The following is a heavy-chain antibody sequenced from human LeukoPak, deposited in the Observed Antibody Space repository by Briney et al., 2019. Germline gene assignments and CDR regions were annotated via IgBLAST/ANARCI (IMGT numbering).Heavy chain of an antibody. Sequence: PSETQSLTCTVSGGSISSGSYYWSWIRQPAGAGLEWIGRIYISGSTDYNPSLRSRVTISVDTSKNQFSLKLSSVTAADTAVYYCARDIDGDYYVSGGNFDYWGQGTLVTVSS. CDR1: GGSISSGSYY. J-gene: IGHJ4*02. D-gene: IGHD3-10*01. V-gene: IGHV4-61*02. CDR2: IYISGST. CDR3: ARDIDGDYYVSGGNFDY.